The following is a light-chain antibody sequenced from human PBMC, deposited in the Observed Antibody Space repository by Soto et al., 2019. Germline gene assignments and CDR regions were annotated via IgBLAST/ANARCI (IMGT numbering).Light chain of an antibody. CDR2: SNT. CDR1: SSNIGSNT. Sequence: QSVLTQPPSASGTPGQRVTISCSGSSSNIGSNTVNWYQQLPGTAPKLLIYSNTQRPSGVPDRFSGSKSGTSASLAISGLQSDDEADYHCAAWDDSLNGPVFGGGTKLTVL. CDR3: AAWDDSLNGPV. V-gene: IGLV1-44*01. J-gene: IGLJ2*01.